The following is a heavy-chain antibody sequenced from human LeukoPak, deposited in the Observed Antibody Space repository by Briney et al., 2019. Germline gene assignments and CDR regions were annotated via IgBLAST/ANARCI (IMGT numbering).Heavy chain of an antibody. D-gene: IGHD1-26*01. CDR1: GFTFSSYA. J-gene: IGHJ4*02. CDR2: ISYDGSNK. CDR3: AKSATVGIKAPFDC. Sequence: PGGSLRLSCAAAGFTFSSYAMHWVRQAPGKGLEWVAVISYDGSNKYYADSVKGRFTISRDNSKNTLSLQMSSLRADDTAVYYCAKSATVGIKAPFDCWGQGALVTVSS. V-gene: IGHV3-30-3*02.